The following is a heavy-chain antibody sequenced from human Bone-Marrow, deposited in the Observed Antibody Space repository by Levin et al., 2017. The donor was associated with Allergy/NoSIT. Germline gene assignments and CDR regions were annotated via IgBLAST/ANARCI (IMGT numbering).Heavy chain of an antibody. V-gene: IGHV1-46*01. CDR3: ARVSVAESPKWFFEY. J-gene: IGHJ2*01. Sequence: GASVKVSCKASGYTFTRYYMHWVRQAPGQGLEWMGIITPSGGDTSYAQKFQGRVTMTRDTSTSTVYMDLSSLTSEDTAVYYCARVSVAESPKWFFEYWGRGTLVTVSS. D-gene: IGHD2-21*01. CDR1: GYTFTRYY. CDR2: ITPSGGDT.